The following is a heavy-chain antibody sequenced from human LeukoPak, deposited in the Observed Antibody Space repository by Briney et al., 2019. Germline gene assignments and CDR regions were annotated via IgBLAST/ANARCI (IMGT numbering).Heavy chain of an antibody. CDR1: GFTFSTGFTFSSSW. CDR2: INNDATTT. J-gene: IGHJ4*02. CDR3: ARIDWYSFDY. D-gene: IGHD2-21*01. V-gene: IGHV3-74*01. Sequence: GGSLRLSCVASGFTFSTGFTFSSSWMHWVRQAPGGGLVWVSRINNDATTTTYASSVKSRFTISRDNAKNTLYLQMNSLRAEDTAVYYCARIDWYSFDYWGQGTLVTVSS.